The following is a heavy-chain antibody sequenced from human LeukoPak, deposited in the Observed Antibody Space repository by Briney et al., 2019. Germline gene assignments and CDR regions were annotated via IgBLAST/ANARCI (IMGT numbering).Heavy chain of an antibody. CDR3: ARESFTTVTSATDAFDI. D-gene: IGHD4-17*01. J-gene: IGHJ3*02. Sequence: WASVKVSCKASGYTFSDYYIHWVRQAPGQGLEWMGWINPNSGGTNSAQKFQGRVTMTRDTSISTAYMELSRLRSDDTAVYYCARESFTTVTSATDAFDIWGQGTMVTVSS. CDR1: GYTFSDYY. CDR2: INPNSGGT. V-gene: IGHV1-2*02.